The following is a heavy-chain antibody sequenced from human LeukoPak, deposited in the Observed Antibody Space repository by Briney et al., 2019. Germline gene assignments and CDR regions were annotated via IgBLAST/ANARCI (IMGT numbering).Heavy chain of an antibody. V-gene: IGHV4-34*01. CDR3: ARVLENSRIFERFDY. Sequence: SETLSLTCAVYGGSFSGYYWSWIRQPPRKGLEWIGEINHSGSTNYNPSLKSRVTISVDTSKNQFFLKLSSVTAADTAVYYCARVLENSRIFERFDYWGQGTLVTVSS. CDR1: GGSFSGYY. J-gene: IGHJ4*02. CDR2: INHSGST. D-gene: IGHD1-1*01.